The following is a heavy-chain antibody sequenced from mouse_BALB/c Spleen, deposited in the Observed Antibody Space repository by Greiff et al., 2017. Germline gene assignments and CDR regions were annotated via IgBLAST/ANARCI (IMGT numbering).Heavy chain of an antibody. V-gene: IGHV5-17*02. D-gene: IGHD6-2*01. CDR1: GFTFSSFG. CDR3: ARVSLDY. CDR2: ISSGSSTI. J-gene: IGHJ2*01. Sequence: EVQRVESGGGLVQPGGSRKLSCAASGFTFSSFGMHWVRQAPEKGLEWVAYISSGSSTIYYADTVKGRFTISRDNPKNTLFLQMTSLRSEDTAMYYCARVSLDYWGQGTTLTVSS.